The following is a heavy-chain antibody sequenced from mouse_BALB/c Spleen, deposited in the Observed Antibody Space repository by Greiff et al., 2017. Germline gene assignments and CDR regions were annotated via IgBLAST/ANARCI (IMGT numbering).Heavy chain of an antibody. V-gene: IGHV5-6-5*01. CDR2: ISSGGST. CDR3: ARDYYGSSDY. CDR1: GFTFSSYA. Sequence: DVILVESGGGLVKPGGSLKLSCAASGFTFSSYAMSWVRQTPEKRLEWVASISSGGSTYYPDSVKGRFTISRDNARNILYLQMSSLRSEDTAMYYCARDYYGSSDYWGQGTTLTVSS. J-gene: IGHJ2*01. D-gene: IGHD1-1*01.